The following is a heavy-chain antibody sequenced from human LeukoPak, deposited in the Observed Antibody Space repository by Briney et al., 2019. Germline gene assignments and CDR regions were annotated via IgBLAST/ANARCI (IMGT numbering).Heavy chain of an antibody. CDR2: ISNDGSRK. V-gene: IGHV3-30*03. J-gene: IGHJ4*02. CDR3: ARDRAWNYFDH. CDR1: GFTFSRHG. Sequence: SGGSLRLSCAPSGFTFSRHGMHWVRQAPGKGLEWVAIISNDGSRKYYAHSVEGRFTISRDNSKNTLYLQMDSLRAEDTAVYYCARDRAWNYFDHWGQGTLVTVSS. D-gene: IGHD3-3*01.